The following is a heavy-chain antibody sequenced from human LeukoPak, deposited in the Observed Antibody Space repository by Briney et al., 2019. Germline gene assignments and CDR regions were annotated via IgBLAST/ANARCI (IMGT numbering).Heavy chain of an antibody. V-gene: IGHV4-31*03. CDR2: IYYSGST. Sequence: PSETLSLTCTVSGGSISSGGYYWSWIRQRPGKGLEWIGYIYYSGSTYYNPSLKRRVTISVDTSKNQFSLKLSSVTAADTDVYYCARGYCSSTSCYAWNAFDIWGQGTMVTVSS. CDR3: ARGYCSSTSCYAWNAFDI. D-gene: IGHD2-2*01. CDR1: GGSISSGGYY. J-gene: IGHJ3*02.